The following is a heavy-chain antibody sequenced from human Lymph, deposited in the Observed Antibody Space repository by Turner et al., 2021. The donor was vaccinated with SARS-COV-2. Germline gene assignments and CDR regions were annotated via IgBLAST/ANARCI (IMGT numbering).Heavy chain of an antibody. J-gene: IGHJ4*02. CDR2: IKQDGSEK. V-gene: IGHV3-7*01. CDR1: GFTFSYYW. Sequence: EVQLLESGGGLVQPGGSLRLSCEASGFTFSYYWMSWVRQAPGKGLEWVANIKQDGSEKYYVDSVKGRFTISRDNAKNSLFLQMNSLRAEDTAVYYCARMGSSSWYFDYWGQGTLVTVSS. D-gene: IGHD1-26*01. CDR3: ARMGSSSWYFDY.